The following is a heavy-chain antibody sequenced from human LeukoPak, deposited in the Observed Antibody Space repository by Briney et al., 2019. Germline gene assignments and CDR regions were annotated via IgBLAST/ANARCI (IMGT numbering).Heavy chain of an antibody. CDR1: GFTFSSYS. CDR3: ARDLFPSTTAYFDY. D-gene: IGHD4-11*01. J-gene: IGHJ4*02. V-gene: IGHV3-21*01. Sequence: PGGSLRLSCAASGFTFSSYSMNWVRQAPGKGLEWASSISSSSRYIYYADSVKGRFTISRDDAKNSLYLQMNSLRAEDTAVYYCARDLFPSTTAYFDYWGQGTLVTVSS. CDR2: ISSSSRYI.